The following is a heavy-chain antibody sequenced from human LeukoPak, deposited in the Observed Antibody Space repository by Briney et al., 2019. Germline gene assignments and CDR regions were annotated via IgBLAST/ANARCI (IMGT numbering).Heavy chain of an antibody. J-gene: IGHJ4*02. V-gene: IGHV4-39*01. CDR2: IYYSGNT. Sequence: TSETLSLTCTVSGGSINSSSYYWGWIRQPPGKGLEWIGSIYYSGNTYYNASLKSQVSISIDTSKNQFSLKLTSVTAADTAVYYCARQTGSGLFILPGGQGTLVTVSS. D-gene: IGHD3/OR15-3a*01. CDR1: GGSINSSSYY. CDR3: ARQTGSGLFILP.